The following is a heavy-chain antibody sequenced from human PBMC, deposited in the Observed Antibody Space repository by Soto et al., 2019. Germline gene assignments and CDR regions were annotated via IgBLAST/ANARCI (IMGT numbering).Heavy chain of an antibody. Sequence: PSETLSLTCSVSGGSISSYYWSWIRQPPGKGLEWIAYIYYSGSTSYNPSLKSRVSISLDTSKNHFSLRLISVTAADTAIYFCAREGHLGRGLHPFNLWAQGTLVTVPS. V-gene: IGHV4-59*01. J-gene: IGHJ4*02. CDR1: GGSISSYY. D-gene: IGHD5-12*01. CDR3: AREGHLGRGLHPFNL. CDR2: IYYSGST.